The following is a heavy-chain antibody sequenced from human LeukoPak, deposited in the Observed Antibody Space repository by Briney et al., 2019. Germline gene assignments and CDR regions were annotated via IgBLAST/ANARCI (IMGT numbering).Heavy chain of an antibody. CDR1: GGFISSSSYY. Sequence: PSETLSLTCTVSGGFISSSSYYWGWIRQPPGKGLEWIGSIYYSGSTSYNPSLKSRVTISVDTSKNSFSLKLSSVTAADTAVYYCARRRSDNAVDYWGQGTLVTVSS. CDR2: IYYSGST. V-gene: IGHV4-39*01. D-gene: IGHD5-24*01. J-gene: IGHJ4*02. CDR3: ARRRSDNAVDY.